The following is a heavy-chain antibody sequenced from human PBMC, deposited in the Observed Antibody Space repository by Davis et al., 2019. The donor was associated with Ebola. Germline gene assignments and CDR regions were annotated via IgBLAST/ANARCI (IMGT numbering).Heavy chain of an antibody. D-gene: IGHD2-2*01. Sequence: GESLKISCKGSGYSFTSYWIGWVRQMPGKGLEWMGIIYPGDSDTRYSPSFQGQVTISADKSISTAYLQWSSLKASDTAMYYCARLDRDIVVVQPQSDNWFDPWGQGTLVTVSS. CDR3: ARLDRDIVVVQPQSDNWFDP. J-gene: IGHJ5*02. CDR1: GYSFTSYW. V-gene: IGHV5-51*01. CDR2: IYPGDSDT.